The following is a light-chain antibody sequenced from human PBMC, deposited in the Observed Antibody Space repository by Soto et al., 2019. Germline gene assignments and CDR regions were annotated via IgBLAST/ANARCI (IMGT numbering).Light chain of an antibody. J-gene: IGKJ2*01. CDR2: GAS. Sequence: EVVMTQSPATLSLSPGERATLSCRASQSVSSNLAWYQQKPGQAPRLLIYGASNRATGIPARFSGSGSGTEFSLTISSLQSEDFAVYYCQQYNKWPPYTFGQGTKLEIK. CDR3: QQYNKWPPYT. CDR1: QSVSSN. V-gene: IGKV3-15*01.